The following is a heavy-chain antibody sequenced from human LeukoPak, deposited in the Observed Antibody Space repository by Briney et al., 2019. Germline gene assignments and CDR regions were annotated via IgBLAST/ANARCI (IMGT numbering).Heavy chain of an antibody. CDR1: GYRFTTDY. J-gene: IGHJ3*01. CDR3: ARQAYGSHFDAFDL. V-gene: IGHV5-51*01. Sequence: GESLKISCKASGYRFTTDYIGWVRQMPRKGLEWMGIIYPDDSETNYSPSFQGQVSMSVDKSITTAYLQWSSLKASDTAIYYCARQAYGSHFDAFDLWGQGTMVTVSS. CDR2: IYPDDSET. D-gene: IGHD3-22*01.